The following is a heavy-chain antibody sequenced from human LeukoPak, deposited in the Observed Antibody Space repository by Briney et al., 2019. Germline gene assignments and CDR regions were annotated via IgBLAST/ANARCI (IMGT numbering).Heavy chain of an antibody. Sequence: PGRSLRLSCAASGFTFSSYGMHWVRQAPGKGLEWVAVIWYDGSNKYYADSVKGRFTISRDNSKNTLYLQMNSLRAEDTAVYYCARDRRGEYSYGAQYYYYGMDVWGQGTTVTVSS. V-gene: IGHV3-33*01. CDR3: ARDRRGEYSYGAQYYYYGMDV. J-gene: IGHJ6*02. CDR2: IWYDGSNK. D-gene: IGHD5-18*01. CDR1: GFTFSSYG.